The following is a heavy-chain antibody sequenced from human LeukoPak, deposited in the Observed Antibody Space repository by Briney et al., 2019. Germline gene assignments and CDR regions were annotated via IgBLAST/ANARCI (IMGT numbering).Heavy chain of an antibody. CDR1: GFTFSGYA. Sequence: GGSLRLSCAASGFTFSGYAMSWVRQAPGKRLEWVSAISGSGDKTYYADSVKGRFTISRDNSKNTLYVQMNSLRVDDTAVYHCAIDRNYDFWGGYYGLLDYWGQGTLVTVSS. CDR3: AIDRNYDFWGGYYGLLDY. V-gene: IGHV3-23*01. J-gene: IGHJ4*02. D-gene: IGHD3-3*01. CDR2: ISGSGDKT.